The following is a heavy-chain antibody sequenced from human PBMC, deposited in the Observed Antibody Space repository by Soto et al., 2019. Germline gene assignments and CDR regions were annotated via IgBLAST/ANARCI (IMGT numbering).Heavy chain of an antibody. J-gene: IGHJ4*02. V-gene: IGHV3-33*01. Sequence: VGSLRLSCAASGFPFSSYGMHWVRQAPGNGLDWVAVIWYDGSNKDYAESVKGRFTISRDNSKNTLYLQMNSLRADDTAVYYCASSINWGQGTLVTVSS. CDR1: GFPFSSYG. CDR2: IWYDGSNK. CDR3: ASSIN.